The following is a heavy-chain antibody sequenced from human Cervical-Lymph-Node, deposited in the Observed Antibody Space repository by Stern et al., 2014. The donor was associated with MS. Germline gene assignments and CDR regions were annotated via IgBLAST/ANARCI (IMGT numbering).Heavy chain of an antibody. CDR2: VIPSVGTA. V-gene: IGHV1-69*01. D-gene: IGHD3-22*01. CDR3: ARDRRHFDTSGGYYFDS. J-gene: IGHJ4*02. CDR1: GGTFSFYA. Sequence: VQLVQSGAEVKKPGSSVKVSCTASGGTFSFYAINWVRQAPGQGPEWLGGVIPSVGTANYAQSFQGRVTITADESTNTAYMELSSLRSEDTAVYYCARDRRHFDTSGGYYFDSWGQGTLVTVSS.